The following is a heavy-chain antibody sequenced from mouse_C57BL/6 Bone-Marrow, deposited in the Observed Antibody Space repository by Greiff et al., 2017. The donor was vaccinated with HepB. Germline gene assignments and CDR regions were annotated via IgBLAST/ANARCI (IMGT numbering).Heavy chain of an antibody. CDR1: GFTFNTYA. Sequence: EAGGGLVQPKGSLKLSCAASGFTFNTYAMHWVRQAPGKGLEWVARIRSKSSNYATYYADSVKDRFTISRDDSQSMLYLQMNNLKTEDTAMYYCVRDLRTGDYWYFDVWGTGTTVTVSS. V-gene: IGHV10-3*01. D-gene: IGHD4-1*01. CDR2: IRSKSSNYAT. CDR3: VRDLRTGDYWYFDV. J-gene: IGHJ1*03.